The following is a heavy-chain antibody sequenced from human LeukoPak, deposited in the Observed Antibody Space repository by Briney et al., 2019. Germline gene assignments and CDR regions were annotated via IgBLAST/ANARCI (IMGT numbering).Heavy chain of an antibody. CDR2: INPSGGST. J-gene: IGHJ4*02. V-gene: IGHV1-46*01. CDR3: AREGSQGYSSSHQFDY. CDR1: GYTFTSYY. D-gene: IGHD6-6*01. Sequence: ASVKVSCKASGYTFTSYYMHWVRQAPGQGLEWMGIINPSGGSTSYAQKFQGRVTMTRDMSTSTVYMELSSLRSEDTAVYYCAREGSQGYSSSHQFDYWGQGTLVTVSS.